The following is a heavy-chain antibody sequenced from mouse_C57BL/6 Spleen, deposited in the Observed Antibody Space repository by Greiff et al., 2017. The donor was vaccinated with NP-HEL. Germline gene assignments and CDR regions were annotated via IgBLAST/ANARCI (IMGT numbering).Heavy chain of an antibody. CDR3: ARRDYYGSTWAWFAY. V-gene: IGHV1-19*01. J-gene: IGHJ3*01. CDR1: GYTFTDYY. CDR2: INPYNGGT. Sequence: VQLQQSGPVLVKPGASVKMSCKASGYTFTDYYMNWVKQSHGKSLEWIGVINPYNGGTSYNQKFKGKATLTVDKSSSTAYMELNSLTSEDSAVYYCARRDYYGSTWAWFAYWGQGTLVTVSA. D-gene: IGHD1-1*01.